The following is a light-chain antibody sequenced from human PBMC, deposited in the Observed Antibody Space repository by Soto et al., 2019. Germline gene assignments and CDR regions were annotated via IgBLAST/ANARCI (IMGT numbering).Light chain of an antibody. Sequence: EIVMTQSPATLSVAPGERATLSCRASESVSSNLAWYQQKYGQAPRLLIYGVSIRATGIPARFSGSGSGTEFTLTNSSLQSEDLAVYYCQQYDKWALTFGGVTKVDIK. CDR2: GVS. CDR3: QQYDKWALT. J-gene: IGKJ4*01. CDR1: ESVSSN. V-gene: IGKV3-15*01.